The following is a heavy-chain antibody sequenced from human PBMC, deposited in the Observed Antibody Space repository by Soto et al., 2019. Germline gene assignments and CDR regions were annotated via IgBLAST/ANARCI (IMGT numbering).Heavy chain of an antibody. V-gene: IGHV1-8*01. CDR1: GDTFANFD. CDR3: ARYIHGQGFKA. CDR2: MRANNGDR. J-gene: IGHJ5*02. D-gene: IGHD2-15*01. Sequence: QVQLVQSGAEVKKPGASVKVSCKPSGDTFANFDLNWARQAAGKGFEWLGWMRANNGDRGHAQQFRDRVSLTRDTSMSTAYMELSSLRAEDTAVYYCARYIHGQGFKAWGQGTLVIVSS.